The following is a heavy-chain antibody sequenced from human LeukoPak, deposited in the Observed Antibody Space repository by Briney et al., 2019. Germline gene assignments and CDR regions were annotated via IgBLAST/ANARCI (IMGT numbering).Heavy chain of an antibody. CDR1: GFTFSIYS. CDR2: ISSSSGTI. D-gene: IGHD3-10*01. J-gene: IGHJ4*02. V-gene: IGHV3-48*04. CDR3: ARDFWSGSGTYFPYFDF. Sequence: PGGSLRLSCAASGFTFSIYSMDWVRQAPGKGLEWLSYISSSSGTIYYADSVKGRFTISRDNAKNSLYLQMNSLRAEDTAVYYCARDFWSGSGTYFPYFDFWGQGTLVTVSS.